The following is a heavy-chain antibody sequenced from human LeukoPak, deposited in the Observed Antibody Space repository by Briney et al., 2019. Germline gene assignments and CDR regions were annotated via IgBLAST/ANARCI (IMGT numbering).Heavy chain of an antibody. CDR1: GGSISSGGYY. J-gene: IGHJ4*02. V-gene: IGHV4-31*03. Sequence: SETLSLTCTVSGGSISSGGYYWSWIRQHPGKGLEWIGYIYYSGSTYYNPSLKSRVTISVDTAKNQFSLKLSSVTAADTAVYYCARGKYALWFGETGGGLDYWSQGTLVTVSS. D-gene: IGHD3-10*01. CDR3: ARGKYALWFGETGGGLDY. CDR2: IYYSGST.